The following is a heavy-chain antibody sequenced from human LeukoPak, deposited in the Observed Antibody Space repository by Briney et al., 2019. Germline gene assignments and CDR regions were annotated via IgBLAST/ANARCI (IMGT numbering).Heavy chain of an antibody. Sequence: GGSLRLSCAASGFTFSDYYMSWIRQAPGKGLEWISYISYNGRTIHYADSVKGRFIISRDNTKKSLYLQMNSLRVEDTAVYYCVKDSPPRYSGSPPAYWGQGTLVTVSS. D-gene: IGHD1-26*01. CDR1: GFTFSDYY. CDR2: ISYNGRTI. CDR3: VKDSPPRYSGSPPAY. V-gene: IGHV3-11*01. J-gene: IGHJ4*02.